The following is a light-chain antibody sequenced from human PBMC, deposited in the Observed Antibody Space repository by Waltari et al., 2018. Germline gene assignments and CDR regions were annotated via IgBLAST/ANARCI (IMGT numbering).Light chain of an antibody. CDR1: ALPKQY. V-gene: IGLV3-25*03. J-gene: IGLJ3*02. CDR2: KNS. Sequence: SYELTQPPSVSVSPGQTARITCSGDALPKQYAYWFQQKPGQAPAVVIYKNSERPSGIPERLSGSRSGTTVTLTISGGQAEDEADYYCQSGDSSGTYWVFGGGTKLTVL. CDR3: QSGDSSGTYWV.